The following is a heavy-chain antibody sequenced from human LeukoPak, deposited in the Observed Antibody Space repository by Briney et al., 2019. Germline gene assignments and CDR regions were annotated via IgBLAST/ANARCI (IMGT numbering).Heavy chain of an antibody. CDR3: ARGDYYESSGYFIDAFDI. V-gene: IGHV3-7*01. D-gene: IGHD3-22*01. CDR2: IKQDGSEK. CDR1: GFTFSSYW. J-gene: IGHJ3*02. Sequence: GGSLRLSCAASGFTFSSYWMSWVRQAPGKGLEWVANIKQDGSEKYYVDSVKGRFTLSRDNAKNSLYLQMNSLRAEDTAVYYCARGDYYESSGYFIDAFDIWGQGTMVTVSS.